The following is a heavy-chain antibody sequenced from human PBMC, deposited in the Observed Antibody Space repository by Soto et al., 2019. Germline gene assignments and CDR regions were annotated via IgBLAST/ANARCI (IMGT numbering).Heavy chain of an antibody. J-gene: IGHJ3*02. CDR2: IYYSGST. CDR3: ARKIEYYYDSSGYYSAFDI. D-gene: IGHD3-22*01. V-gene: IGHV4-61*08. CDR1: GGSISSGGYS. Sequence: PETLSLTCAVSGGSISSGGYSWSWIRQPPGKGLEWIGYIYYSGSTNYNPSLKSRVTISVDTSKNQFSLKLSSVTAADTAVYYCARKIEYYYDSSGYYSAFDIWGQGTMATVSS.